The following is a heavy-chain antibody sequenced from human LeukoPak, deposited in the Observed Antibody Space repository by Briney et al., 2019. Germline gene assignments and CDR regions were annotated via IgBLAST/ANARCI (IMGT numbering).Heavy chain of an antibody. CDR3: ARGPYYYDSSGYSYYYGMDV. V-gene: IGHV1-2*02. J-gene: IGHJ6*02. Sequence: ASVKVSCKASGYTFTGYYMHWVRQAPGQGLEWMGWINPNSGGTNYAQKFQGRVTMTRDTSISTAYMELSRLRSDDTAVYYCARGPYYYDSSGYSYYYGMDVWGQGTTVTVSS. CDR2: INPNSGGT. D-gene: IGHD3-22*01. CDR1: GYTFTGYY.